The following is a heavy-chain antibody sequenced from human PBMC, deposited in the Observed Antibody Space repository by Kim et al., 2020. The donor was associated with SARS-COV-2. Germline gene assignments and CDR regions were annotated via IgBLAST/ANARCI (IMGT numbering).Heavy chain of an antibody. CDR2: T. J-gene: IGHJ4*02. V-gene: IGHV1-2*05. CDR3: ARGGYDPHFDY. D-gene: IGHD5-12*01. Sequence: TNYAQKFQGRVTMTRDTSISTAYMELSRLRSDDTVVYYCARGGYDPHFDYWGQGTLVTVSS.